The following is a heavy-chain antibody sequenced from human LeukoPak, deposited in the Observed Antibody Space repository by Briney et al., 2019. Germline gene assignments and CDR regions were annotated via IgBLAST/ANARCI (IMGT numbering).Heavy chain of an antibody. CDR2: ISSSSNYI. D-gene: IGHD3-10*01. J-gene: IGHJ6*03. CDR3: ATKSGSGSYYTYYYYYMDV. CDR1: GFTFSSYS. V-gene: IGHV3-21*01. Sequence: GGSLRLSCAASGFTFSSYSMNWVRQAPGKGLEWVSSISSSSNYIYYADSVKGRFTISRDNAKNSLYLQMNSLRAEDTAVYYCATKSGSGSYYTYYYYYMDVWGKGTTVTISS.